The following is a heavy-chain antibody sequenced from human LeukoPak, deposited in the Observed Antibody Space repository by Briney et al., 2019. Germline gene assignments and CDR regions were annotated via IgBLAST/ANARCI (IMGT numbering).Heavy chain of an antibody. Sequence: GGSLRLSCAASGLTANNNYMNWVRQAPGKGLEWVSALYIGGNTYYADSVRGRFTISRDNSKNTLYLQMNSLRAEDTAIYYCMTAAGYNFGQYWGQGTLVTVSS. V-gene: IGHV3-53*01. CDR2: LYIGGNT. J-gene: IGHJ4*02. D-gene: IGHD5-18*01. CDR1: GLTANNNY. CDR3: MTAAGYNFGQY.